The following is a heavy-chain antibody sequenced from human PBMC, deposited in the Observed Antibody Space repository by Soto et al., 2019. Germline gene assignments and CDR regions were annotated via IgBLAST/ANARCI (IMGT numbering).Heavy chain of an antibody. V-gene: IGHV2-5*02. CDR3: AHILYYDPFDY. Sequence: SGPTLVNPTQTLTLTCTFSGFSLSTSGLGVGWIRQPPGQALEWLALIYWDDDKRYSPSLNARLTVTKDTAKNQVVLTMTNMKPVDTATYYCAHILYYDPFDYWGQGTLVTVSS. CDR1: GFSLSTSGLG. D-gene: IGHD3-22*01. CDR2: IYWDDDK. J-gene: IGHJ4*02.